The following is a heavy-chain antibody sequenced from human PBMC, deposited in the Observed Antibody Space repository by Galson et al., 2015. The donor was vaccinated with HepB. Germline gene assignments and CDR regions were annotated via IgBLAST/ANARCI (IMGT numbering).Heavy chain of an antibody. D-gene: IGHD3-16*01. V-gene: IGHV1-3*01. J-gene: IGHJ5*02. Sequence: SVKVSCKASGYTFTSYAMHWVRQAPGQRLEWMGWINAGNGNTKYSQKFQGRVTITRDTSASTAYMELSSLRSEDTAVYYCVRERITFGGSGNWFDPWGQGTLVTVSS. CDR3: VRERITFGGSGNWFDP. CDR2: INAGNGNT. CDR1: GYTFTSYA.